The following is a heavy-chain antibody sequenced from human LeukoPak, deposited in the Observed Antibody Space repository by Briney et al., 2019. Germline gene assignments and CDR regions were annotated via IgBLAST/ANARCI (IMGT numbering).Heavy chain of an antibody. CDR1: GFTFSSYA. V-gene: IGHV3-23*01. CDR3: AKVGYSSSWYRY. CDR2: ISGSGGST. Sequence: PGGSLRLSCAASGFTFSSYAMSWVRQAPGKGLEWVSAISGSGGSTYYADSVKGRFTISRDNPKNTLYLQMNSLRAEDTAVYYCAKVGYSSSWYRYWGQGTLVTVSS. D-gene: IGHD6-13*01. J-gene: IGHJ4*02.